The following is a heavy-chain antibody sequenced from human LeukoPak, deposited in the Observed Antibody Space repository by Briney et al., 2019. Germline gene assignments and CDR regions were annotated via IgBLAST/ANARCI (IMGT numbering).Heavy chain of an antibody. V-gene: IGHV3-30-3*01. CDR3: ARDLSSPLAGYYYGSGSTWFDP. D-gene: IGHD3-10*01. CDR1: AFTFSSYA. J-gene: IGHJ5*02. Sequence: GGSLRLSCAASAFTFSSYAMHWVRQAPGKGLEWVAVISYDGSNKYYADSVKGRFTISRDNSKNTLYLQMNSLRAEDTAGYYCARDLSSPLAGYYYGSGSTWFDPWGQGTLVTVSS. CDR2: ISYDGSNK.